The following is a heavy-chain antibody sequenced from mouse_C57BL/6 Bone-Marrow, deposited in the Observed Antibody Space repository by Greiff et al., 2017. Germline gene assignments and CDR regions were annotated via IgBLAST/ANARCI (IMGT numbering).Heavy chain of an antibody. J-gene: IGHJ2*01. CDR3: ARWLLLDY. D-gene: IGHD2-3*01. V-gene: IGHV1-82*01. CDR1: GYAFSSSW. Sequence: VQLQQSGAELAKPGASVKLSCKASGYAFSSSWMHWVQQRPGKGLEWIGRLYPGDGDTNYNGKFKGKATLTADKSSSTAYMQRTSLTSEDSAVYCCARWLLLDYWGQGTTLTVSS. CDR2: LYPGDGDT.